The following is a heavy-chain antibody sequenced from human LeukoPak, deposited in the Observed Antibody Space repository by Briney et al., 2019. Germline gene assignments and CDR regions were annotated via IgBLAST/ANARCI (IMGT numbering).Heavy chain of an antibody. V-gene: IGHV2-5*02. CDR2: IYWDDDK. Sequence: ESGPTLVKPTQTLTLTCTFSGFSLTTSAVGVGWIRQPPGKALEWLALIYWDDDKRYSPSLKNRLSITKDNSKNQVVLTMTNMDPVDTATYYCAHSGGIGVSLFLGRWFDPWGQGTLVTVSS. CDR3: AHSGGIGVSLFLGRWFDP. CDR1: GFSLTTSAVG. J-gene: IGHJ5*02. D-gene: IGHD3-22*01.